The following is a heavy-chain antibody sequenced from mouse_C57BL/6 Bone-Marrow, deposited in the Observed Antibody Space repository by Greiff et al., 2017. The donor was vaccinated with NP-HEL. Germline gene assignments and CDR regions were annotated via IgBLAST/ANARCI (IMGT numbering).Heavy chain of an antibody. D-gene: IGHD2-1*01. CDR3: TTGGNSPWFAY. CDR1: GFNIKDDY. CDR2: IDPDNGDT. J-gene: IGHJ3*01. V-gene: IGHV14-4*01. Sequence: VQLQQSGAELVRPGASVKLSCTASGFNIKDDYMHWVKQRPEQGLEWIGWIDPDNGDTEYASKFQGKATLTADTSSNTAYLQLSSLTSEDTAVDYCTTGGNSPWFAYWGQGTLVTVSA.